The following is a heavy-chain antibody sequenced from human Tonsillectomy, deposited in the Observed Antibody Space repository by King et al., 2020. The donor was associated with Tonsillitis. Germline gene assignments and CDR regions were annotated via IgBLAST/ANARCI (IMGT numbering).Heavy chain of an antibody. D-gene: IGHD4-17*01. CDR1: GFTFSSYS. J-gene: IGHJ4*02. Sequence: VQLVESGGGLVKPGGSLRLSCAASGFTFSSYSMNWVRQAPGKGLEWVSSISSSSSYIYYADSVKGRFTISRDNAKNSLYLQMNSLRAEDTAVYYCASFPPATVTKRGEEFDYWGQGTLVTVSS. V-gene: IGHV3-21*01. CDR3: ASFPPATVTKRGEEFDY. CDR2: ISSSSSYI.